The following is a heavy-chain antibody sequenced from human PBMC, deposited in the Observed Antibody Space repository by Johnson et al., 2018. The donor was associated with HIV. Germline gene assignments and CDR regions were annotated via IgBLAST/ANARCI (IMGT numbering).Heavy chain of an antibody. Sequence: QVQLVESGGGVVRPGGSLRLSCAASGFTFDDYGMHWVRQAPGKGLEWVAFIRYDGSNKYYADSVKGRFTISRDNSKNTLYLQMNSLRVEDTAVYYCARGITARGTFDIWGQGTMVTVSS. D-gene: IGHD1-14*01. CDR1: GFTFDDYG. CDR3: ARGITARGTFDI. V-gene: IGHV3-30*02. J-gene: IGHJ3*02. CDR2: IRYDGSNK.